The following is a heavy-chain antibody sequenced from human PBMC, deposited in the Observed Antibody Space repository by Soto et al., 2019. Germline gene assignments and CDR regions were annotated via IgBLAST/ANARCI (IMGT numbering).Heavy chain of an antibody. CDR1: GFTFSSYA. CDR3: ARPLLLWFGETWGAPVDY. V-gene: IGHV3-23*01. Sequence: GGSLRLSCAASGFTFSSYAMSWVRQAPGKGLEWVSAISGSGGSTYYADSVKGRFTISRDNSKNTLYLQMNSLRAEDTAVYYCARPLLLWFGETWGAPVDYWGQGTLVTVSS. CDR2: ISGSGGST. J-gene: IGHJ4*02. D-gene: IGHD3-10*01.